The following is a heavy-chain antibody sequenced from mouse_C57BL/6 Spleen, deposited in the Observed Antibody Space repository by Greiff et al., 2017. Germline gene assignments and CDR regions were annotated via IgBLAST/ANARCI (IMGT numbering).Heavy chain of an antibody. D-gene: IGHD1-1*01. CDR1: GFTFSSYA. J-gene: IGHJ4*01. V-gene: IGHV5-4*01. Sequence: EVQLVESGGGLVKPGGSLKLSCAASGFTFSSYAMSWVRQTPEKRLEWVATISDGGSYTYYPDNVKGRFTISRDNAKNNLYLQMSHLKSEDTAMYYCARDRYYGSSLYYYAMDYWGQGTSVTVSS. CDR3: ARDRYYGSSLYYYAMDY. CDR2: ISDGGSYT.